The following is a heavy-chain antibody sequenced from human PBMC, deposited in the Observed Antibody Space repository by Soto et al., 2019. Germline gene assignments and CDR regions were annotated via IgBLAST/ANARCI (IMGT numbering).Heavy chain of an antibody. CDR1: GYSISSGYY. CDR2: IYHSGST. Sequence: PSETLSLTCAVSGYSISSGYYWGWIRQPPGKGLEWIGSIYHSGSTYYNPSLKSRVTISVDTSKNQFSLKLSSVTAADTAVYYCTIFGVAPLDYWGQGTLVTVSS. D-gene: IGHD3-3*01. J-gene: IGHJ4*02. V-gene: IGHV4-38-2*01. CDR3: TIFGVAPLDY.